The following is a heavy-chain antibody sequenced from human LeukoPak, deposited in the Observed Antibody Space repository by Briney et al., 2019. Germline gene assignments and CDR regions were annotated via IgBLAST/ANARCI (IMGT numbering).Heavy chain of an antibody. CDR1: GGSISSYY. D-gene: IGHD6-13*01. CDR3: AFDRKMQQLVSGKSYYYGMDV. Sequence: SETLSLTCTVSGGSISSYYWGWIRQPPGKGLEWIGSIYYSGSTYYNPSLKSRVTISVDTSKNQFSLKLSSVTAADTAVYYCAFDRKMQQLVSGKSYYYGMDVWGQGTTVTVSS. V-gene: IGHV4-39*07. CDR2: IYYSGST. J-gene: IGHJ6*02.